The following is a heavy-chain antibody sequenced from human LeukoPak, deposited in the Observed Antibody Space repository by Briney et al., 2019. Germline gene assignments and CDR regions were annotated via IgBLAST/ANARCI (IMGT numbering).Heavy chain of an antibody. CDR3: ARPGIRYSSGWYY. V-gene: IGHV5-51*01. CDR2: IDPGDSDT. Sequence: GESLKISCKGSGYSFTSYWIGWVRQMPGKGLEWMGIIDPGDSDTRYSPSFQGQVTISADKSISTAYLQWSSLKASDTAMYYCARPGIRYSSGWYYWGQGTLVTVSS. J-gene: IGHJ4*02. D-gene: IGHD6-19*01. CDR1: GYSFTSYW.